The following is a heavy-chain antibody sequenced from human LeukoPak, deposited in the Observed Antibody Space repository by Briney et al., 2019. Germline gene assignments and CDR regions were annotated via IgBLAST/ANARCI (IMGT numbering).Heavy chain of an antibody. V-gene: IGHV4-39*07. CDR3: ARDYGSIVVRYFDL. J-gene: IGHJ2*01. D-gene: IGHD3-22*01. CDR1: GGSISSSSYY. CDR2: IYYSGST. Sequence: SETLSLTCTVSGGSISSSSYYWGWIRQPPGKGLEWIGSIYYSGSTYYNPSLKSRVTISVDTSKNQFSLKLSSVTAADTAVYYCARDYGSIVVRYFDLWGRGTLVTVSS.